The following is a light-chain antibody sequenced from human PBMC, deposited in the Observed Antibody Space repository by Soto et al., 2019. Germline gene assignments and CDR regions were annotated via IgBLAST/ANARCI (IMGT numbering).Light chain of an antibody. V-gene: IGKV1-8*01. CDR2: AAS. CDR1: QGISSY. J-gene: IGKJ2*01. Sequence: AIQMTQSPSSFSASTGDRVTITCRASQGISSYLAWYQQKPGKAPKLLIYAASTLQSGVPSRFSGSGSGTDFTLTISCLQPEDFASYHCQQYYSDPYTFGQGTKLEI. CDR3: QQYYSDPYT.